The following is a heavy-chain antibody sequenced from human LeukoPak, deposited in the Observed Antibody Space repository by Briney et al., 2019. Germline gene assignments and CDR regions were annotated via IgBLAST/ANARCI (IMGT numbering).Heavy chain of an antibody. Sequence: SGTLSLTCAVSGGSISSSNWWSWVRQPPGKGLEWIGEIYHSGSTNYNPSLKSRVTISVDKSKNQFSLKLSSVTAADTAVYYCARDGRLLSDYYYYGMDVWGQGTTVTVSS. CDR2: IYHSGST. J-gene: IGHJ6*02. CDR1: GGSISSSNW. CDR3: ARDGRLLSDYYYYGMDV. D-gene: IGHD1-26*01. V-gene: IGHV4-4*02.